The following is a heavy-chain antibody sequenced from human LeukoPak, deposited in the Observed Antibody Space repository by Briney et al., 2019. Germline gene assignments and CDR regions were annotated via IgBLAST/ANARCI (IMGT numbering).Heavy chain of an antibody. CDR2: IYYSGST. CDR1: GGSISSYY. V-gene: IGHV4-59*01. D-gene: IGHD3-10*01. Sequence: SETLSLTCTVSGGSISSYYWSWIRQPPGKGLEWIGYIYYSGSTNYNPSLKSRVTISVDTSKNQFSLKLSSVTAADTAVYYCARDLITMASGGFDPWGQGTLATVSS. CDR3: ARDLITMASGGFDP. J-gene: IGHJ5*02.